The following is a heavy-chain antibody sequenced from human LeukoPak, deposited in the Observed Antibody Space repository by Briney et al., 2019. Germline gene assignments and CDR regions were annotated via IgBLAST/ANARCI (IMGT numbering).Heavy chain of an antibody. Sequence: PSQTLSLTCTVSGTSISRSGYYWSWIRQHPGKGLECIGFTYYSGSTHYNPSLESRVTISVDTSKNQFSLKLSSVTAADTAVYYCARDLEGWGSSGYYPWFDPWGQGTLVTVSS. D-gene: IGHD3-22*01. J-gene: IGHJ5*02. CDR3: ARDLEGWGSSGYYPWFDP. CDR2: TYYSGST. V-gene: IGHV4-31*03. CDR1: GTSISRSGYY.